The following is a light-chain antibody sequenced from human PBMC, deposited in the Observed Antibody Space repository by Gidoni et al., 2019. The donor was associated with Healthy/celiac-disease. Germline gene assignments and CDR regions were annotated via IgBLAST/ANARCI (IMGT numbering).Light chain of an antibody. CDR1: QGISSY. Sequence: IRMTQSPSSFSSSPGDRVTITCRASQGISSYLAWYQQKPGKAPKLLIYAASTLQSGVPSRFSGSGSGTDFTLTISCLQSEDFATYYCQQYYSYPLTFGGGTKVEIK. J-gene: IGKJ4*01. CDR3: QQYYSYPLT. V-gene: IGKV1-8*01. CDR2: AAS.